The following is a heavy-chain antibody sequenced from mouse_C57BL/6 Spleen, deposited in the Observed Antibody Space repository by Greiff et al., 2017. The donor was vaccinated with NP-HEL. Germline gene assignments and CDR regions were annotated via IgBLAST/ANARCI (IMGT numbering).Heavy chain of an antibody. Sequence: EVKLVESGGGLVKPGGSLKLSCAASGFTFSDYGMHWVRQAPEKGLEWVAYISSGSSTIYYADTVKGRFTISRDNAKNTLFLQMTSLRSEDTAMYYCARDYYGRRGYFDYWGQGTTLTVSS. CDR1: GFTFSDYG. CDR3: ARDYYGRRGYFDY. CDR2: ISSGSSTI. J-gene: IGHJ2*01. V-gene: IGHV5-17*01. D-gene: IGHD1-1*01.